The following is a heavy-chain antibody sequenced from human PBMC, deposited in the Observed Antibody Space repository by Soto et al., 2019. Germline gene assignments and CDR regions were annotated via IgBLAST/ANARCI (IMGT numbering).Heavy chain of an antibody. V-gene: IGHV4-59*01. D-gene: IGHD6-13*01. CDR1: GGSISSYY. CDR3: ARGGCSSCLFAY. Sequence: PSETLSLTCTVSGGSISSYYWSWIRQPPGKGLEWIGYIYHSGSSNYNPSLKSRVTISVDRSKNQFSLKLSSVTAADTAVYFCARGGCSSCLFAYWGQGALVTVSS. J-gene: IGHJ4*02. CDR2: IYHSGSS.